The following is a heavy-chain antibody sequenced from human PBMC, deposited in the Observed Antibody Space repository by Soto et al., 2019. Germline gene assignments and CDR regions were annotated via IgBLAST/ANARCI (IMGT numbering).Heavy chain of an antibody. Sequence: PSETLSLTCAVSGVSISSGGYSWSWIRQPPGKGLEWIGYIYHSGSTYYNPSLKSRVTISVDRSKNQFSLKLSSVTAADTAVYDCARGPANVYDSSGYYSFDYWGQGTLVT. D-gene: IGHD3-22*01. CDR2: IYHSGST. V-gene: IGHV4-30-2*01. J-gene: IGHJ4*02. CDR1: GVSISSGGYS. CDR3: ARGPANVYDSSGYYSFDY.